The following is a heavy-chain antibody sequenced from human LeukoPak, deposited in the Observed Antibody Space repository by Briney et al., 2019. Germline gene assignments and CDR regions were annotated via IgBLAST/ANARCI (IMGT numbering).Heavy chain of an antibody. CDR1: GFTFSDYW. Sequence: SGGSLRLSCAASGFTFSDYWMSWVRQAPGKGLEWVANIKQDGSEKYYVDSVKGRFTISRDNAKNSLYLQMNSLGGEDTAVYYCAKVSGWYRGHDYWGQGILVTVSS. CDR2: IKQDGSEK. J-gene: IGHJ4*02. D-gene: IGHD6-19*01. V-gene: IGHV3-7*01. CDR3: AKVSGWYRGHDY.